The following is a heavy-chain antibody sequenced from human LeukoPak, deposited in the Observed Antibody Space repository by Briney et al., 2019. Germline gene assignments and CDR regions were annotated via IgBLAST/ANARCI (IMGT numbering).Heavy chain of an antibody. CDR1: GGSISGQY. V-gene: IGHV4-59*08. CDR2: VSYSGNT. Sequence: SETLSLTCTVSGGSISGQYWSWIRQPPGRGLEWIGYVSYSGNTMYNPSLKSRVTISVDTSKNQFSLKLNSMTAADTSVYYCARLRFLEWLFPWFDPWGQGTLVTVSS. J-gene: IGHJ5*02. CDR3: ARLRFLEWLFPWFDP. D-gene: IGHD3-3*01.